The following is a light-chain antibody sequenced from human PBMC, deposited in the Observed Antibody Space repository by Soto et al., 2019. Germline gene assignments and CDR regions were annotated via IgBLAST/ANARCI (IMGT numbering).Light chain of an antibody. CDR1: QSVSSSY. CDR2: GAS. V-gene: IGKV3-20*01. CDR3: QQYGSSRRT. Sequence: EIELTQSPGTLYLSPGERATLSCRASQSVSSSYLAWYQQKPGQAPRLLIYGASSRATGIPDRFSGSGSGTDFPLTISRLEPEDFAVYYCQQYGSSRRTFGQGTKVDIK. J-gene: IGKJ1*01.